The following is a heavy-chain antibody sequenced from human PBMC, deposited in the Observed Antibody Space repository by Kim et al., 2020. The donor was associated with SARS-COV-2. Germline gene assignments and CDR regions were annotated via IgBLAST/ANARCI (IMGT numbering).Heavy chain of an antibody. CDR2: ISYEGSNK. V-gene: IGHV3-30*04. CDR3: ARVRGGGYSYGEFDY. CDR1: GFTFSSYA. J-gene: IGHJ4*02. Sequence: GGSLRLSCAASGFTFSSYAMHWVRQARRKGGGGVGVISYEGSNKYYADSVKGRFTISRDNSKNTLYLQMNSLRAEDTAVYYGARVRGGGYSYGEFDYWGQGTLVTVSS. D-gene: IGHD5-18*01.